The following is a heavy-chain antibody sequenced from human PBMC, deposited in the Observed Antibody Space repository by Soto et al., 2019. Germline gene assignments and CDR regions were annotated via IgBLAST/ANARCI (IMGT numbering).Heavy chain of an antibody. CDR3: ARDRYSSSTLFDS. CDR1: GFTLTNYA. J-gene: IGHJ4*02. V-gene: IGHV3-30-3*01. Sequence: PGGSLRLSCAASGFTLTNYAMHWVRQAPGKGLEWLAVISDDGDKKYYADSVKGRFTISRDNSNKTLYLQMNSLRPEDTAVYYCARDRYSSSTLFDSWGQGTLVTVSS. D-gene: IGHD6-6*01. CDR2: ISDDGDKK.